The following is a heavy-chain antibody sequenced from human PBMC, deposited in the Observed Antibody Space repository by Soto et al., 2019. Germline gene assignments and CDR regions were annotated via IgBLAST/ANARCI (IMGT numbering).Heavy chain of an antibody. CDR3: ARAQEDYDPLDY. J-gene: IGHJ4*02. CDR2: IWYDGSNK. V-gene: IGHV3-33*01. Sequence: GGSLRLSCAASGFTFSSYGMHWVRQAPGKGLEWVAVIWYDGSNKYYADSVKGRFTISRDNSKNTLYLQMNSLRAEDTAVYYCARAQEDYDPLDYWGQGTLVTVSS. D-gene: IGHD4-17*01. CDR1: GFTFSSYG.